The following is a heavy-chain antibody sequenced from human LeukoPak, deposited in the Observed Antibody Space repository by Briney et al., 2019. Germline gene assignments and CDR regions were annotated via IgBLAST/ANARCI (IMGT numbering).Heavy chain of an antibody. Sequence: SETLSLTCAVYGGSFSGYYWSWIRQPPGKGLEWIGEINHSGSTNYNPSLKSRVTISVDTSKNQFSLKLSSVTAADTAVYYCAREGQYSSSWYSDYYYYYGMDVWGQGTTVTVSS. V-gene: IGHV4-34*01. CDR2: INHSGST. CDR3: AREGQYSSSWYSDYYYYYGMDV. CDR1: GGSFSGYY. J-gene: IGHJ6*02. D-gene: IGHD6-13*01.